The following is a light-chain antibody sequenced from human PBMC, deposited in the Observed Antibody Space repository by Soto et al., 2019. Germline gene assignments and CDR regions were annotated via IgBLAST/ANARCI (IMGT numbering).Light chain of an antibody. CDR1: QSVSGSY. CDR3: QQSYSTPPT. CDR2: AAS. J-gene: IGKJ3*01. Sequence: QSPGTLSVSPGERATLSCRASQSVSGSYLAWYQQKPGEAPKLLIFAASTLQSGVPSRFSGSGSGTDFTLTISSLQPEDFATYYCQQSYSTPPTFGGGTNVDIK. V-gene: IGKV1-39*01.